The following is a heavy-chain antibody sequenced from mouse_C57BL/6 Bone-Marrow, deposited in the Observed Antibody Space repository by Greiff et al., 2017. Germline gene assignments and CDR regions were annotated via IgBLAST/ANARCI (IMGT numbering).Heavy chain of an antibody. CDR2: ISDGGSYT. Sequence: EVQVVESGGGLVKPGGSLKLSCAASGFTFSSYAMSWVRQTPEKRLEWVATISDGGSYTYYPDNVKGRFTISRDNAKNNLYLQMSHLKSEDTAMYYCASGSPTMITSYFDYWGQGTTLTVSS. D-gene: IGHD2-4*01. CDR3: ASGSPTMITSYFDY. V-gene: IGHV5-4*01. J-gene: IGHJ2*01. CDR1: GFTFSSYA.